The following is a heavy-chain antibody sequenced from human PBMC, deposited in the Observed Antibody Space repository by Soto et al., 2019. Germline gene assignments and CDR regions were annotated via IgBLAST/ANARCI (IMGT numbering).Heavy chain of an antibody. D-gene: IGHD2-2*01. CDR3: ARTGSTRDCSSTSCYAFPRYYYYYGMDV. Sequence: SVKVSCKASGGTFSSYAISWVRQAPGQGLEWMGGIIPIFGTANYAQKFQGRVTITADESTSTAYMELSSLRSEDTAVYYCARTGSTRDCSSTSCYAFPRYYYYYGMDVWGQGTTVTVSS. J-gene: IGHJ6*02. CDR2: IIPIFGTA. CDR1: GGTFSSYA. V-gene: IGHV1-69*13.